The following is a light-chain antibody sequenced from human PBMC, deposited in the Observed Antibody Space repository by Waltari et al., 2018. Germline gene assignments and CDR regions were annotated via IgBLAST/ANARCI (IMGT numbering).Light chain of an antibody. J-gene: IGLJ1*01. CDR3: SSFTTSSTQV. V-gene: IGLV2-14*01. CDR1: SSDSGPYDI. Sequence: ALPQPAPVSGSPGNPFTIPCPGTSSDSGPYDIVPWYQQDPGKAPKLMIFELSNRPSGASIRFSGSKAGNTASLTISGLLPEDEADYYCSSFTTSSTQVFGTGTKVTVL. CDR2: ELS.